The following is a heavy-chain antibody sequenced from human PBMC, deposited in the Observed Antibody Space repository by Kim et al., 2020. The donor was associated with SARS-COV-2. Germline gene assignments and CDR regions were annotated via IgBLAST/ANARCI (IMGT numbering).Heavy chain of an antibody. V-gene: IGHV3-30*04. D-gene: IGHD6-19*01. CDR3: ARGAVAVAGTTPDY. J-gene: IGHJ4*02. CDR2: ISYDGSNK. Sequence: GGSLRLSCAASGFTFSSYAMHWVRQAPGKGLEWVAVISYDGSNKYYADSVKGRFTISRDNSKNTLYLQMNSLRAEDTAVYYCARGAVAVAGTTPDYWGQGTLVTVSS. CDR1: GFTFSSYA.